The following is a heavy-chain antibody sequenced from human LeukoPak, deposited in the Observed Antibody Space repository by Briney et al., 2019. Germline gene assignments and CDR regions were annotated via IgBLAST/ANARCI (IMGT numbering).Heavy chain of an antibody. J-gene: IGHJ4*02. CDR1: GFTFSSYW. CDR3: ARDNAYMLDY. Sequence: GGSLRLSCAASGFTFSSYWMNWVRQTPWKGLVWVAHINTDGGTTRYADSVKGRLTVSRDNAKNTLYLEMNRLRAEDTAVYYCARDNAYMLDYWGQGTQVTVSS. CDR2: INTDGGTT. D-gene: IGHD5-24*01. V-gene: IGHV3-74*01.